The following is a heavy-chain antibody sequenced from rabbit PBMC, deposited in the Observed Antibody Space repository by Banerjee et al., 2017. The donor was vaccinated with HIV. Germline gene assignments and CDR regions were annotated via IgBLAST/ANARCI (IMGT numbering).Heavy chain of an antibody. Sequence: DQLEDSGLDMVHPARSRTLHFTPSGFSPSRHSVMCWVRQAPGKGLEWIGCIYTGSGSYYATWAKGRFTISKTSSTTVTLQMTSLTAADTATYFCARQQNYGQVNLWGPGTLVTVS. J-gene: IGHJ4*01. CDR2: IYTGSGS. D-gene: IGHD6-1*01. CDR3: ARQQNYGQVNL. CDR1: GFSPSRHSV. V-gene: IGHV1S45*01.